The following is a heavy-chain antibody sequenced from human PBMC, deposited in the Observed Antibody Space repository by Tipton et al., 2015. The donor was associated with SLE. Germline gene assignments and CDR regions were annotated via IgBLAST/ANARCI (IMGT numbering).Heavy chain of an antibody. CDR1: GGSISSGSYY. Sequence: TLSLTCTVSGGSISSGSYYWSWIRQPAGKGLEWFGHIYTSGSTRYNPSLQSRVTISVDTSKNQFSLKLSSVTAADTAVYFCARLKPMVTTTYYFDYWGQGTLVTVSS. V-gene: IGHV4-61*09. D-gene: IGHD4-17*01. CDR2: IYTSGST. CDR3: ARLKPMVTTTYYFDY. J-gene: IGHJ4*02.